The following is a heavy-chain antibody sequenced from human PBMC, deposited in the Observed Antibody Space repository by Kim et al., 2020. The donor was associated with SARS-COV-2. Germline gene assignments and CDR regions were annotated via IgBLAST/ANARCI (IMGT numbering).Heavy chain of an antibody. Sequence: GGSLRLSCAASGFTFSSYEMNWVRQAPGKGLEWVSYISSSGSTIYYADSVKGRFTISRDNAKNSLYLQMNSLRAEDTAVYYCAREDYYDSSANPPRAFDIWGQGTMVTVSS. D-gene: IGHD3-22*01. CDR1: GFTFSSYE. CDR2: ISSSGSTI. J-gene: IGHJ3*02. CDR3: AREDYYDSSANPPRAFDI. V-gene: IGHV3-48*03.